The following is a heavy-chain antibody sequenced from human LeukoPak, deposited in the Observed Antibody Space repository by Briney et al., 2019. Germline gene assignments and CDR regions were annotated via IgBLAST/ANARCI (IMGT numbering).Heavy chain of an antibody. CDR2: LYRGGST. J-gene: IGHJ4*02. CDR3: ARGGARQQLVENYFDH. Sequence: GGSLRLSCAASGFTVSSNYMNWVRQAPGKGLEWVSVLYRGGSTYYADPVKGRFTISRDTSKNTVYLQMNSLRAEDTAVYYCARGGARQQLVENYFDHWGQGTLVTVSS. V-gene: IGHV3-53*01. CDR1: GFTVSSNY. D-gene: IGHD6-13*01.